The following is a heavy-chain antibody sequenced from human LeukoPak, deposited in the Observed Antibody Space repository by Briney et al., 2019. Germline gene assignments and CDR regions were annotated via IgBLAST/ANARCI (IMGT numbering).Heavy chain of an antibody. V-gene: IGHV3-21*01. J-gene: IGHJ4*02. CDR2: ISSKSSYT. D-gene: IGHD1-26*01. CDR1: GFTFSSYS. Sequence: GGSLRLSCAASGFTFSSYSMNWVRQAPGKGLEGVSSISSKSSYTYYADSVKGRFTISRDNAKNSLYLQMNSLRAEDTAVYYCARATSVGATPLLDSWGQGTLVTVSS. CDR3: ARATSVGATPLLDS.